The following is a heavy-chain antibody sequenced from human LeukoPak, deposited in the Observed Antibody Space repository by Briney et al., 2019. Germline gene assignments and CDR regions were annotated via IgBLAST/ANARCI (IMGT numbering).Heavy chain of an antibody. CDR2: IIPILGIA. Sequence: VASVKVSCKASGGTFSSYAISWVRQAPGQGLEWMGRIIPILGIANYAQKFQGRATITADKSTSTAYMELSSLRSEDTAVYYCARNSGSYAYYFDYWGQGTLVTVSS. CDR1: GGTFSSYA. CDR3: ARNSGSYAYYFDY. J-gene: IGHJ4*02. V-gene: IGHV1-69*04. D-gene: IGHD1-26*01.